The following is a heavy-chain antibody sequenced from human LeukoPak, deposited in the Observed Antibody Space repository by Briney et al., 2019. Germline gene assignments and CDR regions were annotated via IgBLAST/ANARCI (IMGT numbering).Heavy chain of an antibody. CDR3: AKLRVIGTTDHFDY. CDR2: ISYDGSNK. CDR1: GFTFSSYG. J-gene: IGHJ4*02. V-gene: IGHV3-30*18. D-gene: IGHD1-20*01. Sequence: GRSLRLSCAASGFTFSSYGMHWVRQAPGKGLEWVAVISYDGSNKYYADSVKGRFTISRDNSKNTLYLQMNSLRAEDTAIYYCAKLRVIGTTDHFDYWGQGTLVTVSS.